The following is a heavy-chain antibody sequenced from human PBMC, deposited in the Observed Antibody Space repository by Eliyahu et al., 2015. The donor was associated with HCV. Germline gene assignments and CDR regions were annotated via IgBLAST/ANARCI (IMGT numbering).Heavy chain of an antibody. Sequence: EVQLVESGGGLVQPGRSLRLSCAASGFTFDDXAMHWVRQAPGKGLEWVSGISWNSGSIGYADSVKGRFTISRDNAKNSLYLQMNSLRAEDTALYYCAKDLKLLWFGDPGDAFDIWGQGTMVTVSS. CDR1: GFTFDDXA. CDR3: AKDLKLLWFGDPGDAFDI. V-gene: IGHV3-9*01. D-gene: IGHD3-10*01. CDR2: ISWNSGSI. J-gene: IGHJ3*02.